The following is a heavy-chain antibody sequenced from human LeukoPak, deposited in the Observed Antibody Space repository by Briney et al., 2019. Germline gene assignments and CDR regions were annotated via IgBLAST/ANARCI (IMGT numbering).Heavy chain of an antibody. D-gene: IGHD2-15*01. CDR2: IRQDGSEK. CDR1: GFTLRAYW. CDR3: ARDKDGIYYFDY. J-gene: IGHJ4*02. V-gene: IGHV3-7*01. Sequence: GGSLRLSCAASGFTLRAYWMSWVRQAPGKGLEWVANIRQDGSEKYYVDSVKGRFTISRDNSKNTLYLQMNSLRAEDTAVYYCARDKDGIYYFDYWGQGTLVTVSS.